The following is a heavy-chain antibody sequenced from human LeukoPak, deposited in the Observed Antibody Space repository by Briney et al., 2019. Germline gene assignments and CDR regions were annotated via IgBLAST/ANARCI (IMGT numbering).Heavy chain of an antibody. CDR2: IYSGGST. J-gene: IGHJ4*02. CDR3: ARAGYSNRWDGVDY. Sequence: GGSLRLSCAASGFTFSSYSMNWVRQAPGKGLEWVSVIYSGGSTYYADSVKGRFTISRDNSKNTLYLQMNSLRAEDTAVYYCARAGYSNRWDGVDYWGQGTLVTVSS. CDR1: GFTFSSYS. D-gene: IGHD2/OR15-2a*01. V-gene: IGHV3-53*01.